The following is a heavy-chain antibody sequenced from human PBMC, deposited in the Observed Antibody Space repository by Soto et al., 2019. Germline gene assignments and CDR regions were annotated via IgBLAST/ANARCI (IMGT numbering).Heavy chain of an antibody. V-gene: IGHV3-9*01. J-gene: IGHJ4*02. CDR2: ISWNSGSI. Sequence: EVQLVESGGGLVQPGRSLRLSCAASGFTFDDYAMHWVRQAPGKGLEWVSGISWNSGSIGYADSVKGRLTISRDNAKNSLYLQMKSLRAEDTALYCCAKAFVVYYDDSRGTGFVDYWGQGTLVTVSS. D-gene: IGHD3-22*01. CDR1: GFTFDDYA. CDR3: AKAFVVYYDDSRGTGFVDY.